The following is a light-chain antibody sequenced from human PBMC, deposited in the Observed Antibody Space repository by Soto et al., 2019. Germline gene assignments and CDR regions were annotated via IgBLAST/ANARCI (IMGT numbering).Light chain of an antibody. J-gene: IGKJ5*01. CDR3: QQYNSWPPT. CDR1: QSVRSN. CDR2: DAS. V-gene: IGKV3-15*01. Sequence: IVMPHSPATLSVSLWEIATLSGRASQSVRSNLAWYQQKPGQAPRLLIYDASTRAPGIPARFSGSGSGTELTLTISSLQSDDFAVYHCQQYNSWPPTCGNGTRLEIK.